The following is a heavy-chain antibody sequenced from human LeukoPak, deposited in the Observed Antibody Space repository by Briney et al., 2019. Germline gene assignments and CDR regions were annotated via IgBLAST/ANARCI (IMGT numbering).Heavy chain of an antibody. D-gene: IGHD6-19*01. J-gene: IGHJ4*02. V-gene: IGHV1-69*13. CDR1: GGTFSSYA. Sequence: ASVKVSCKASGGTFSSYAISWVRQAPGQGLEWMGGIIPIFGTANYAQKFQGRVTITADESTSTAYMELSSLRSEDTAVYYCAREEFGSGWLDYWGQGTLVTVSS. CDR2: IIPIFGTA. CDR3: AREEFGSGWLDY.